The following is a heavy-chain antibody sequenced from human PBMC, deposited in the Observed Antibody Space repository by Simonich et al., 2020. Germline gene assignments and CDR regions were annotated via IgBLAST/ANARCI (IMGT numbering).Heavy chain of an antibody. Sequence: QVQLQESGPGLVKPSETLSLTCTVSGGSISSYYWSWIRQPPGKGLEWIGYIYYSGRTNYHPPLRSRVTISVDTSKNQFSLKLSSVTAADTAVYYCARLPDYWGQGTLVTVSS. CDR3: ARLPDY. V-gene: IGHV4-59*08. CDR2: IYYSGRT. CDR1: GGSISSYY. J-gene: IGHJ4*02.